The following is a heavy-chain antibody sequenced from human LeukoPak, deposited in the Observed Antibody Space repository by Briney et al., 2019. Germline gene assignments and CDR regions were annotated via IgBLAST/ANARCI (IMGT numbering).Heavy chain of an antibody. CDR3: ARGFWSGHYGGWFDP. V-gene: IGHV4-59*01. CDR1: GGSISSYY. J-gene: IGHJ5*02. CDR2: IYYSGST. Sequence: SETLSLTCTVSGGSISSYYWSWIRQPPGKGLEWIGYIYYSGSTNYNPSLKSRVTISVDTSKNQFSLKLSSVTAADTAVYYCARGFWSGHYGGWFDPWGQGTLVTVSS. D-gene: IGHD3-3*01.